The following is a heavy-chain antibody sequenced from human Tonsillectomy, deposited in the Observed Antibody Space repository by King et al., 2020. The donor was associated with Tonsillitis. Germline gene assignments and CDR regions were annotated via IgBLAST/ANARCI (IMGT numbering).Heavy chain of an antibody. J-gene: IGHJ3*02. D-gene: IGHD3-22*01. CDR3: AGEGIDYYDSSGYYRVAAFDI. V-gene: IGHV3-48*03. CDR1: GFTFSSYE. Sequence: VQLVESGGGLVQPGGSLRLSCAASGFTFSSYEMNWVRQAPGKGLEWVSYISSSGSTIYYADSVKGRFTISRDNAKNSLYLQMNSLRAEDTAVYYCAGEGIDYYDSSGYYRVAAFDIWGQGTMVTVSS. CDR2: ISSSGSTI.